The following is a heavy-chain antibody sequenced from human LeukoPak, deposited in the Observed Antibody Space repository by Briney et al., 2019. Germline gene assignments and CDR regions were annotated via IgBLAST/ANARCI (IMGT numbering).Heavy chain of an antibody. J-gene: IGHJ4*02. V-gene: IGHV3-49*04. Sequence: GSLRLSCPGSGFTFRYYAMTWVRQAPGKGLAWVASIGTKRSGEKKEYAAYVRGRFTISRDDSRNIAYLQINSLETGDTAMYYCTRWRTTSWLDYWGQGAQVTVSS. CDR1: GFTFRYYA. CDR2: IGTKRSGEKK. D-gene: IGHD2-2*01. CDR3: TRWRTTSWLDY.